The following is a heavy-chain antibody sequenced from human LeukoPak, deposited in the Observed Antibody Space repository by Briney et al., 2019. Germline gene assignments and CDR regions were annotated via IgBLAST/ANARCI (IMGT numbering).Heavy chain of an antibody. CDR1: GFTFSSYS. Sequence: PSGGSLRLSCAASGFTFSSYSMNWVRQAPGTGLEWVSYITGSGGTTYYAASVKGRFTISRDNAKNTLYLQMNSLRAEDTAVYYCARDMIQYSSSFDYWGQGTLVTVSS. J-gene: IGHJ4*02. CDR2: ITGSGGTT. CDR3: ARDMIQYSSSFDY. V-gene: IGHV3-48*01. D-gene: IGHD6-6*01.